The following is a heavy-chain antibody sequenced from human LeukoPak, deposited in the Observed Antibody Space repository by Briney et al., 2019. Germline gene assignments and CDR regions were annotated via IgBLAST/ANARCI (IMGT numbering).Heavy chain of an antibody. D-gene: IGHD3-9*01. J-gene: IGHJ6*02. Sequence: SETLSLTCAVYGGSFSGYYWSWIRQPPGKGLEWIGEINHSGSTNYNPSLKSRVTIPVDTSKNQFSLKLSSVTAADTAVYYCARVGTIFYYYYYYGMDVWGQGTTVTVSS. V-gene: IGHV4-34*01. CDR2: INHSGST. CDR1: GGSFSGYY. CDR3: ARVGTIFYYYYYYGMDV.